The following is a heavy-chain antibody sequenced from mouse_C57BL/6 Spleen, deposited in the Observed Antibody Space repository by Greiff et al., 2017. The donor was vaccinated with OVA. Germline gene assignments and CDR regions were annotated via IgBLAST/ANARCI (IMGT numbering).Heavy chain of an antibody. J-gene: IGHJ2*01. CDR3: ARSPRPYGNYND. D-gene: IGHD2-1*01. Sequence: QVQLQQPGTELVKPGASVKLSCKASGYTFTSYWMHWVKQRPGQGLEWIGNINPSNGGTNYNEKFKSKATLTVDKSSSTAYMQLSSLTSEDSAVYDCARSPRPYGNYNDWGKGTTLTASS. V-gene: IGHV1-53*01. CDR1: GYTFTSYW. CDR2: INPSNGGT.